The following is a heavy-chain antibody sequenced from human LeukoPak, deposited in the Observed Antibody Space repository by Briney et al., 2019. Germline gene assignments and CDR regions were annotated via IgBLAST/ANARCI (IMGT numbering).Heavy chain of an antibody. Sequence: SVRVSCKASGGTFSSYAISWVRQAPGQGLEWMGGIIPIFGTANYAQKFQGRVTITADESTSTAYMDLSSLRSEDTALYFCARAHRYCTSTNCYYYMDVWGKGTTVTVSS. D-gene: IGHD2-2*01. J-gene: IGHJ6*03. CDR2: IIPIFGTA. CDR3: ARAHRYCTSTNCYYYMDV. V-gene: IGHV1-69*13. CDR1: GGTFSSYA.